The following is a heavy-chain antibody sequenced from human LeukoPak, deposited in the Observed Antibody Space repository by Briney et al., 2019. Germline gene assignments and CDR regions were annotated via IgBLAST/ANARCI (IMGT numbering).Heavy chain of an antibody. CDR2: IYPGDSDT. J-gene: IGHJ3*02. Sequence: GESLKISCKGSGSSFTNYWIAWVRQMPGKGLEWMGIIYPGDSDTRYSPSFQGQGTISADKSISTAYLQWSSLKASDTAMYCCARTAGYYGSGSYYGDAFNIWGQGTMVTVSS. CDR1: GSSFTNYW. D-gene: IGHD3-10*01. CDR3: ARTAGYYGSGSYYGDAFNI. V-gene: IGHV5-51*01.